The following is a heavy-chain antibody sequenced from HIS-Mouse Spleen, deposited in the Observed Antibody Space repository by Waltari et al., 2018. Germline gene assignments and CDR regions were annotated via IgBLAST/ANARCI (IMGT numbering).Heavy chain of an antibody. CDR1: GGSISSSSYY. J-gene: IGHJ6*02. V-gene: IGHV4-39*07. Sequence: QLQLQESGPGLVKPSETLSLTCTVSGGSISSSSYYWGWIRQPPGKGLEWIGSIYYSGSTYYNPALKVRGTISVDTSKNQFSLKLSSVTAADTAVYYCAREGYSYGYYYYYGMDVWGQGTTVTVSS. CDR3: AREGYSYGYYYYYGMDV. D-gene: IGHD5-18*01. CDR2: IYYSGST.